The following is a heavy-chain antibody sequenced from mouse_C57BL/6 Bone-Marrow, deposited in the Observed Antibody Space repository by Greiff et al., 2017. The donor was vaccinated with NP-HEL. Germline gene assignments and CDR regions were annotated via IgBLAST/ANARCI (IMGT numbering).Heavy chain of an antibody. Sequence: VKLMESGAELARPGASVKLSCKASGYTFTSYGISWVKQRTGQGLEWIGEIYPRSGNTYYNEKFKGKATLTADKSSSTAYMELRSLTSEDSAVYFCARRTGPYWYFDVWGTGTTVTVSS. D-gene: IGHD4-1*01. CDR2: IYPRSGNT. V-gene: IGHV1-81*01. CDR1: GYTFTSYG. CDR3: ARRTGPYWYFDV. J-gene: IGHJ1*03.